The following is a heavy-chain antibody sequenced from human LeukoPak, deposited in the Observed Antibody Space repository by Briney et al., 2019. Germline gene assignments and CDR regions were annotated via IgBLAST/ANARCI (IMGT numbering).Heavy chain of an antibody. V-gene: IGHV3-7*04. CDR2: IKPDGTEK. CDR1: GFTFTDSW. J-gene: IGHJ4*02. CDR3: ARVRYGNYFDY. D-gene: IGHD3-16*02. Sequence: GGSLRFSCAASGFTFTDSWMSWVRQAPGKGLEWVANIKPDGTEKYYVDSVKGRFTISRDNAKNSLYLQMNSLRAEDTAVYYCARVRYGNYFDYWGQGILVTVSS.